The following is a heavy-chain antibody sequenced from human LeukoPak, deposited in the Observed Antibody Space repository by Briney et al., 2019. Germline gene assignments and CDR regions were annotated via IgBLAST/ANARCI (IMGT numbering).Heavy chain of an antibody. Sequence: SETLSLTCAVYGGSFSGYYWSWIRQPPGKGLEWIGEINHSGSTTYNPSLKSRVTMSVDTSKNHFSLKLTSVTAADTAVYYCVRGYYGSGTYSDWGRGTLVTVSS. CDR2: INHSGST. CDR1: GGSFSGYY. V-gene: IGHV4-34*01. J-gene: IGHJ4*02. D-gene: IGHD3-10*01. CDR3: VRGYYGSGTYSD.